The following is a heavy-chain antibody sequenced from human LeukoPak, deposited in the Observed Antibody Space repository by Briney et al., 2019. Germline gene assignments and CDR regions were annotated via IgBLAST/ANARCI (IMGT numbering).Heavy chain of an antibody. D-gene: IGHD3-22*01. J-gene: IGHJ3*02. CDR2: IYTSGST. CDR3: ARESDYYYGSSGYQGAFDI. Sequence: SETLSLTCTVSGGSISSYYWSWIRQPAGKGLEWIGRIYTSGSTNYNPSLKSRVTMSVDTSKNQFSLKLSSVTAADTAVYYCARESDYYYGSSGYQGAFDIWGQGTMVTVSS. V-gene: IGHV4-4*07. CDR1: GGSISSYY.